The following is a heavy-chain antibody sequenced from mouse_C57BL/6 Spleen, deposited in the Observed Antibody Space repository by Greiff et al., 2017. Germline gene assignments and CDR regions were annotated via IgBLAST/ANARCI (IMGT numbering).Heavy chain of an antibody. J-gene: IGHJ2*01. V-gene: IGHV6-3*01. CDR3: TDGGYFDY. D-gene: IGHD1-1*02. CDR1: GFTFSNYW. CDR2: IRLKSDNYAT. Sequence: EVQLVESGGGLVQPGGSMKLSCVASGFTFSNYWMNWVRQSPEKGLEWVAQIRLKSDNYATHYAESVKGRFTISRDDSKSSVYLQMNNLRAEYTGIYYCTDGGYFDYWGQGTTLTVSS.